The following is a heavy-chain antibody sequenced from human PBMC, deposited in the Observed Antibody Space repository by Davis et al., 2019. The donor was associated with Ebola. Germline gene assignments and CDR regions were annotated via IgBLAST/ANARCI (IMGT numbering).Heavy chain of an antibody. J-gene: IGHJ4*02. V-gene: IGHV3-53*01. Sequence: GESLKISCAASGFTVSSNYMSWVRQAPGKGLEWVSVIYSGGSTYYADSVKGRFTISRDNAKNTLYLQVNSLRVEDTAVYYCACYVLGWGQGTLVTVSS. CDR1: GFTVSSNY. CDR2: IYSGGST. CDR3: ACYVLG. D-gene: IGHD2-8*01.